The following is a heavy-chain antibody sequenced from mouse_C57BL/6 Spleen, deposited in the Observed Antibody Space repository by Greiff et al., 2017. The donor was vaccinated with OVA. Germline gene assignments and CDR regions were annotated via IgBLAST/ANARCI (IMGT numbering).Heavy chain of an antibody. Sequence: DVQLQESGPGLVKPSQSLSLTCSVTGYSITSGYYWNWIRQFPGNILEWMGYISYDGSNNYNPSLKNRISITLDTSTNQSFLKLNSVTTEDTATYYCAREGGYFDVWGTGTTVTVSS. CDR1: GYSITSGYY. J-gene: IGHJ1*03. V-gene: IGHV3-6*01. CDR3: AREGGYFDV. CDR2: ISYDGSN.